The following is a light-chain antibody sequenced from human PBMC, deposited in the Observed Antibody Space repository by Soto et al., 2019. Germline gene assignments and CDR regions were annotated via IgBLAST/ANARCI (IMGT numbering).Light chain of an antibody. Sequence: QSALTQPASVSGSPGQSITISCTGTSSDVGGYNYVSWYQQHPGKAPKLMIYEVSNRPSGVSNRFSGSKSGNTASLTISGLQAEDEADYYFSSYTSSSTPWVFGGGTTLPVL. J-gene: IGLJ3*02. V-gene: IGLV2-14*01. CDR2: EVS. CDR1: SSDVGGYNY. CDR3: SSYTSSSTPWV.